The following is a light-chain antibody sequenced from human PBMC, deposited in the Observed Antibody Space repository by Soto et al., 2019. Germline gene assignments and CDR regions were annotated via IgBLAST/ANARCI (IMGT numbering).Light chain of an antibody. CDR3: MQPLQTPWT. Sequence: DIVMTQSPLSLRVTPGEPASISCRSSQSLLHSSGYNYLHWYLLKPGQSPQLLISLGSDRASGVPDRFSGSGSGTDFTLKITRVEAEDVGVYYCMQPLQTPWTFGQGTKVEIK. J-gene: IGKJ1*01. CDR1: QSLLHSSGYNY. V-gene: IGKV2-28*01. CDR2: LGS.